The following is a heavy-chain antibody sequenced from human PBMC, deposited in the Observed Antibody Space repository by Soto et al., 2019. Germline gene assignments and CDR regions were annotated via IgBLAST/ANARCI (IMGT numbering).Heavy chain of an antibody. J-gene: IGHJ6*02. CDR1: GFTFSSYG. Sequence: QVQLVESGGGVVQPGRSLRLSCAASGFTFSSYGMHWVRQAPGKGLEWVAVIWYDGSNKYYADSVKGRFTISRDNSKNTLYLQMNSLRAEDTAVYYCARCIAVAGLNYYYYYGMDVWGQGTTVTVSS. CDR2: IWYDGSNK. D-gene: IGHD6-19*01. CDR3: ARCIAVAGLNYYYYYGMDV. V-gene: IGHV3-33*01.